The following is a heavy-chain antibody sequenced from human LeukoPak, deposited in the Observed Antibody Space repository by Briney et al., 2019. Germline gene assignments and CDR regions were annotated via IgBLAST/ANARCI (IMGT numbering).Heavy chain of an antibody. CDR3: ARTSMVRYFDWLLEARYYFDY. CDR1: GYTFTSYW. Sequence: GESLKISCKGSGYTFTSYWIGWVRQMPGKGLEWMGIIYPGDSDTRYSPSFQGQVTISADKSISTAYLQWSSLKASDTAMYYCARTSMVRYFDWLLEARYYFDYWGQGTLVTVSS. V-gene: IGHV5-51*01. CDR2: IYPGDSDT. J-gene: IGHJ4*02. D-gene: IGHD3-9*01.